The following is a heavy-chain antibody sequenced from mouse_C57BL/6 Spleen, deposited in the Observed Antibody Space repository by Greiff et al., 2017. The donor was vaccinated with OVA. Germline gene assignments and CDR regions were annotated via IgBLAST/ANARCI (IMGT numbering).Heavy chain of an antibody. V-gene: IGHV5-17*01. CDR3: ARGGYLLED. CDR1: GFTFSDYG. J-gene: IGHJ2*01. D-gene: IGHD2-2*01. Sequence: EVMLVESGGGLVKPGGSLKLSCAASGFTFSDYGMHWVRQAPEKGLEWVAYISSGSSTIYYADTVKGRFTISRDNAQKTLCLQMTSLRSEDTAMYYCARGGYLLEDWGQGTTLTVSS. CDR2: ISSGSSTI.